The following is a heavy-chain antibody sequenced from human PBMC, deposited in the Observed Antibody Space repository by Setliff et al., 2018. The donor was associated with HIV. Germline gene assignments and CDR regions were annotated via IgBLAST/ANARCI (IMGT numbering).Heavy chain of an antibody. CDR3: AKDGDYRNGDYDSFDI. CDR2: IEFDGKNE. CDR1: GFTFSNYW. J-gene: IGHJ3*02. V-gene: IGHV3-30*02. Sequence: PGGSLRLSCGASGFTFSNYWMNWVRRAPGKGLEWVASIEFDGKNEYYAESVKGRFTISRDNSKNTVDLHMNSLRTEDTAVYYCAKDGDYRNGDYDSFDIWGLGTMVTVSS. D-gene: IGHD3-16*01.